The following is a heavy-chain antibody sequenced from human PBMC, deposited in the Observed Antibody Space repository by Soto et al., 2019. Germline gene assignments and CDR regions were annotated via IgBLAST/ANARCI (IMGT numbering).Heavy chain of an antibody. J-gene: IGHJ4*02. CDR2: INQDESGK. Sequence: EVQLVESGGGLVQPGGSQRLSCAASGFTFSSYRMTWVRQAPGKGLEWVANINQDESGKHYVDCVKGRFTISRDNAKNSLFLQMNNLRAEDTAVYHCARDSPFTRSLDYWGQGTLVTVSS. CDR3: ARDSPFTRSLDY. CDR1: GFTFSSYR. V-gene: IGHV3-7*03. D-gene: IGHD2-2*01.